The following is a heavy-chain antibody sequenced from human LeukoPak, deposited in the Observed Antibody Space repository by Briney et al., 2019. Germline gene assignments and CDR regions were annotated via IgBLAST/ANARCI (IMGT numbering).Heavy chain of an antibody. Sequence: GGSLRLSCAASGFTFSTYGMHWVRQAPGKGLEWVAFIRYDGNKQNYADSVKGRFTISRDNSKNTVYLQMDGLRTEDTAVYYCAKDDPFFDSWGQGTLVTVSS. CDR3: AKDDPFFDS. CDR2: IRYDGNKQ. V-gene: IGHV3-30*02. CDR1: GFTFSTYG. J-gene: IGHJ4*02.